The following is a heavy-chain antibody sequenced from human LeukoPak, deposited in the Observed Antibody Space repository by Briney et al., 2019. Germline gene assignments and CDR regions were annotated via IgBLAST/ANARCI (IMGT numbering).Heavy chain of an antibody. D-gene: IGHD6-19*01. V-gene: IGHV4-38-2*02. CDR2: IYHSGST. CDR3: AREISSGWRAFDY. J-gene: IGHJ4*02. CDR1: GYSISSGYY. Sequence: PSETLSLTCTVSGYSISSGYYWGWIRQPPGKGLEWIGSIYHSGSTYYNPSLKSRVTISVDTSKNQFSLKLSSVTAADTAVYYCAREISSGWRAFDYWGQGTLVTVSS.